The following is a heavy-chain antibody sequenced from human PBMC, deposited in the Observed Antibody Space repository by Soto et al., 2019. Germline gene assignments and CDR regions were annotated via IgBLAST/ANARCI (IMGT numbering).Heavy chain of an antibody. CDR2: VFYTGRA. Sequence: PSETRSLTCTVSGAALGSYYWSWIRQPPGKGREGIGYVFYTGRANYNASLKSRVSISLDTSNYQFSLKLSSVTAADTAVYYCARDGDGRMTTNPYYYNGMDVWGPGTTVTVSS. CDR3: ARDGDGRMTTNPYYYNGMDV. D-gene: IGHD4-4*01. CDR1: GAALGSYY. V-gene: IGHV4-59*01. J-gene: IGHJ6*02.